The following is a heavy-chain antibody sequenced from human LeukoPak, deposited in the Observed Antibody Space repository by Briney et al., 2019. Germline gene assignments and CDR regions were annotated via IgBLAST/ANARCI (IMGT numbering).Heavy chain of an antibody. CDR1: GLTFSSYA. J-gene: IGHJ3*02. V-gene: IGHV3-21*01. CDR3: ASDYITMVRGVVGAFDI. CDR2: ISSSSSYI. Sequence: GGSLRLSCAASGLTFSSYAMSWVRQAPGKGLEWVSSISSSSSYIYYADSVKGRFTISRDNAKNSLYLQMNSLRAEDTAVYYCASDYITMVRGVVGAFDIWGQGTMVTVSS. D-gene: IGHD3-10*01.